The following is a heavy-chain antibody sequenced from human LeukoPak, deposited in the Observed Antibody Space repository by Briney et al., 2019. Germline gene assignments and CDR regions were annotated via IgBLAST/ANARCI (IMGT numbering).Heavy chain of an antibody. CDR3: ATGSGYSYGNFDY. J-gene: IGHJ4*02. CDR1: GFTFSHYG. Sequence: WRSLRLSCAASGFTFSHYGMHWVRQAPGKGLEWGAVIWYAGGTPFYSDSVKGRFTISRDNSKNTLYLQMSSLRAEDTAVYYCATGSGYSYGNFDYWGQGTLVTVSS. CDR2: IWYAGGTP. V-gene: IGHV3-33*01. D-gene: IGHD5-18*01.